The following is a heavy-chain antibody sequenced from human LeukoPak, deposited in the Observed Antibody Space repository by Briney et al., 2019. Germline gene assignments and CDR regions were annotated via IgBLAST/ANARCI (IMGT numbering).Heavy chain of an antibody. CDR1: GFTINKYV. J-gene: IGHJ4*02. CDR3: ATRYDSSGFFIY. Sequence: TGGSLRLSCEASGFTINKYVMMWVRQAPGKGLEWVSGISGSGVTYYIDSVKGRFTIFRDNSKNTLYLQMNSLRAEDTAVYYCATRYDSSGFFIYWGQGTLVTVSS. CDR2: ISGSGVT. V-gene: IGHV3-23*01. D-gene: IGHD3-22*01.